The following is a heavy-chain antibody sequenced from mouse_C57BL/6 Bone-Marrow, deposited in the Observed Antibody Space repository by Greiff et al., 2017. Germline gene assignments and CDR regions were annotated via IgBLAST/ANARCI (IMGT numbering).Heavy chain of an antibody. Sequence: EVNVVESEGGLVQPGSSMKLSCTASGFTFSDYYMAWVRQVPEKGLEWVANINYDGSSTYYLDSLKSRFIISRDNAKNILYLQMSSLKSEDTATYYCARRGGNYFYFDYWGQGTTLTVSS. CDR2: INYDGSST. CDR3: ARRGGNYFYFDY. V-gene: IGHV5-16*01. CDR1: GFTFSDYY. J-gene: IGHJ2*01. D-gene: IGHD2-1*01.